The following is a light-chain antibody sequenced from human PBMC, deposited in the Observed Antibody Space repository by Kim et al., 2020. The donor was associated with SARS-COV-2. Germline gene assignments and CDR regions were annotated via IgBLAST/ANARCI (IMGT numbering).Light chain of an antibody. CDR2: RNN. CDR3: SAWDISLSAWV. J-gene: IGLJ3*02. CDR1: SNNVGNLG. Sequence: QAGLTQPPSMSKDLRQTATLTCTGNSNNVGNLGAAWLQQHQGHPPKLLSYRNNNRPSGISERFSASRSGNTASLTITGLQPEDEADYYCSAWDISLSAWVFGGGTKVTVL. V-gene: IGLV10-54*04.